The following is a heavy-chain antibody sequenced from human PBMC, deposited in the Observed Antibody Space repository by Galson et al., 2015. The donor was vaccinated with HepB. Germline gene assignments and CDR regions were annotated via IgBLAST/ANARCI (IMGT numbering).Heavy chain of an antibody. CDR1: GYTFTRSD. J-gene: IGHJ6*02. Sequence: SVKVSCKASGYTFTRSDINWVRQATGQGLEWMGWMNPNSGNTGYAQKFQGRVTMTRNTSISTAYMELSSLRSEDTAVYYCARRGQGSVVNIVATWGYYYYGMDVWGQGTTVTVSS. D-gene: IGHD5-12*01. CDR2: MNPNSGNT. V-gene: IGHV1-8*01. CDR3: ARRGQGSVVNIVATWGYYYYGMDV.